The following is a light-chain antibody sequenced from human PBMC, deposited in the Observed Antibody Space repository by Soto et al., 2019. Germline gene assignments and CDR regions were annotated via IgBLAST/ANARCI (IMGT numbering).Light chain of an antibody. CDR2: AAS. J-gene: IGKJ3*01. V-gene: IGKV1-39*01. Sequence: DIQMTQSPSSLSASVGDRVTITCRASQSISSYLNWYQQKPGKAPKLLIYAASSLQSGVPSRFSVSVSGTDFTLTISSLQPGDFAAYYCQQSYSTPRTFGPGNKLDI. CDR3: QQSYSTPRT. CDR1: QSISSY.